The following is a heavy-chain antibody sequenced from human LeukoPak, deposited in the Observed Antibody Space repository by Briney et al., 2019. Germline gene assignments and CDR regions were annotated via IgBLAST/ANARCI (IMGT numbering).Heavy chain of an antibody. CDR1: GGTFSSYA. Sequence: SVTVSCKASGGTFSSYAISWVRQAPGQGLEWMGRIIPILGIANYAQKFQGRVTITADKSTSTAYMELSSLRSEDTAVYYCASPLRYSGSPDQVGYWGQGTLVTVSS. J-gene: IGHJ4*02. V-gene: IGHV1-69*04. CDR3: ASPLRYSGSPDQVGY. D-gene: IGHD1-26*01. CDR2: IIPILGIA.